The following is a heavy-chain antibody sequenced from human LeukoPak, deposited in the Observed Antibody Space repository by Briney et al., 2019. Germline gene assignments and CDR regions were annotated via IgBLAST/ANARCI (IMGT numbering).Heavy chain of an antibody. CDR2: ISSSGSTI. V-gene: IGHV3-48*04. CDR3: ARVSYETHFDY. D-gene: IGHD5-12*01. CDR1: GFTFSRYT. J-gene: IGHJ4*02. Sequence: GGSLRLSCAASGFTFSRYTMNWVRQAPGKGLEWVSYISSSGSTIYYADSVKGRFTISRDNAKNSLYLQMNSLRAEDTAVYYCARVSYETHFDYWGQGTLVTVSS.